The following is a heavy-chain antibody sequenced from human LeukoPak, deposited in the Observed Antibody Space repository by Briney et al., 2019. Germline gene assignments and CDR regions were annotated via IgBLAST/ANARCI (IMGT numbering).Heavy chain of an antibody. V-gene: IGHV1-2*02. J-gene: IGHJ6*03. CDR1: GYMFTGYY. CDR2: INPNSGGT. CDR3: ARVVAVTGTPVYYMDV. D-gene: IGHD6-19*01. Sequence: GASVKVSCKASGYMFTGYYMHWVRQAPGQGLEWMGWINPNSGGTNYAQKFQGRGTMTRDTSISTAYMDLNRLRSDDTAVYYCARVVAVTGTPVYYMDVWGKGTTVTVSS.